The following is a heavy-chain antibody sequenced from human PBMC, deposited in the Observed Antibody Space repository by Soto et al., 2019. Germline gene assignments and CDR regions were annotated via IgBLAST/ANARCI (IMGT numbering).Heavy chain of an antibody. Sequence: QVQLQESGPGLVKPSQTLSLTCTVSGCSISSGGYYWSWIRQHPGKGLEWIGYIYYSGSTYYNPSLKSRVTMSVDTSKNQFSLKLSSVTAADTAVYCCARVWGGECHYGMDVWGQGTTVTVSS. CDR2: IYYSGST. D-gene: IGHD2-21*01. CDR3: ARVWGGECHYGMDV. V-gene: IGHV4-31*03. CDR1: GCSISSGGYY. J-gene: IGHJ6*02.